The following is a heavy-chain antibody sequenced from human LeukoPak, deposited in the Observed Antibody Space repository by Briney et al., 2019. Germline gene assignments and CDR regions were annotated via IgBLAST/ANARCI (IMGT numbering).Heavy chain of an antibody. Sequence: WGSLRLSCAASGFTFSSYSMNWVRQAPGKGLEWVSYISSSSSTIYYTDSVKGRFTISRDNAKNSLYLQMNSLRDEDTAVYYCAGNSSGYYPDAFDIWGQGTMVTVSS. CDR1: GFTFSSYS. V-gene: IGHV3-48*02. CDR2: ISSSSSTI. CDR3: AGNSSGYYPDAFDI. D-gene: IGHD3-22*01. J-gene: IGHJ3*02.